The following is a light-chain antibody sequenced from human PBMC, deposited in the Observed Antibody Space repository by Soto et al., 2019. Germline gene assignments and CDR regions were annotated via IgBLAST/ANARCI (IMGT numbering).Light chain of an antibody. CDR3: PQSGCSPTP. V-gene: IGKV3-20*01. Sequence: ESELTKSPGKLYFTRGVRGTISCRASQTVLNNYLTWYQQKPGQAPRRLFVGAFIRATGTPDRFSGSRSGTDFTLTTGRLEPEDVAVYYCPQSGCSPTPFAQGTKVDIK. J-gene: IGKJ1*01. CDR2: GAF. CDR1: QTVLNNY.